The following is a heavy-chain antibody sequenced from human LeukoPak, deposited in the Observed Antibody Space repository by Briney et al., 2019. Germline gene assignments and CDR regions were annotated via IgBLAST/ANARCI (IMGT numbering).Heavy chain of an antibody. CDR1: GFTFSTYS. Sequence: PGGSLRLSCAASGFTFSTYSMNWVRQAPGKGLEWVSSISSSSSYIYYADSAKGRFTISRDNAKNSLYLQMNSLRVEDTAVYYCARGEYGGYGVDYWGQGILVTVSS. CDR3: ARGEYGGYGVDY. D-gene: IGHD4-17*01. V-gene: IGHV3-21*01. J-gene: IGHJ4*02. CDR2: ISSSSSYI.